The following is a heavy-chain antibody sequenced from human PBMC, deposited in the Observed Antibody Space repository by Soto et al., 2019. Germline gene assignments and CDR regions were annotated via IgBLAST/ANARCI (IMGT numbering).Heavy chain of an antibody. CDR3: AKGLYYYDSSGYRLFDY. D-gene: IGHD3-22*01. CDR1: GFMFNNYA. V-gene: IGHV3-23*01. Sequence: PGGSLRLSCAASGFMFNNYAMSWVRQAPGKGLEWDSTVSVSGGTTYYADSLKGRFTISRDNSKKTVYLQMNRLRADDTAIYYCAKGLYYYDSSGYRLFDYWGQGTMVTVYS. CDR2: VSVSGGTT. J-gene: IGHJ4*02.